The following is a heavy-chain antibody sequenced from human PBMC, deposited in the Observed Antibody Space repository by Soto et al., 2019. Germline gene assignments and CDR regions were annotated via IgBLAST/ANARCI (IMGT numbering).Heavy chain of an antibody. J-gene: IGHJ3*02. D-gene: IGHD3-22*01. Sequence: EVQLVESGGGLVQPGGSLRLSCAASGFTFSSYWMHWVRQVPGKGLEWVSYISSSSSTIYYADSVKGRFTISRDNAKNSLYLQMNSLRDEDTAVYYCARDYYDSSVHDAFDIWGQGTMVTVSS. CDR1: GFTFSSYW. V-gene: IGHV3-48*02. CDR2: ISSSSSTI. CDR3: ARDYYDSSVHDAFDI.